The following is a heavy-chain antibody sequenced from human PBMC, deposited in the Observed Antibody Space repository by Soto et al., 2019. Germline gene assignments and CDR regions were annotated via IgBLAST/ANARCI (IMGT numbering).Heavy chain of an antibody. Sequence: GGSLRLSCASSGCTFSSYGMHCVRHAPGKWLEWVAVISYDGSNKYYADSVKGRFTISRDNSKNTLYLQMNSLRAEDTAVYYCAKFRYDYREYEVEYWGQGTLVTVSS. CDR2: ISYDGSNK. V-gene: IGHV3-30*18. CDR1: GCTFSSYG. J-gene: IGHJ4*02. CDR3: AKFRYDYREYEVEY. D-gene: IGHD4-17*01.